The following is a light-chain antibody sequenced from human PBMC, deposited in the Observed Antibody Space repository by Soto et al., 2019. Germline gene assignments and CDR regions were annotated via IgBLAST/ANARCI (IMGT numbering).Light chain of an antibody. CDR3: QQYASARRT. CDR1: QSVSRNF. CDR2: HAS. Sequence: ENVLTQSPGTLSLSPGERATLSCRASQSVSRNFLAWYQQKPGQAPRLLIYHASNRATGIPDRFSGSGSGTDFTLTIIRLEPEDFAMYYCQQYASARRTFGQGTNLEIK. J-gene: IGKJ2*01. V-gene: IGKV3-20*01.